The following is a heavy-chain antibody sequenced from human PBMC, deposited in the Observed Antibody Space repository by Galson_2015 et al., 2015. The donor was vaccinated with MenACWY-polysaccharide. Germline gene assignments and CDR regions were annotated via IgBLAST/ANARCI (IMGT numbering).Heavy chain of an antibody. CDR2: VHSIGSS. Sequence: SEPLSLTCPVSGVSLTTSSWSWLRQSPGQGLAWIGWVHSIGSSKYNPSLKNRVTFSIDASKTQSSLKLSSVTAADTAIYYCAGEKDQEPFGWVDPWGQGTLGSVSS. CDR3: AGEKDQEPFGWVDP. V-gene: IGHV4-4*07. D-gene: IGHD3-16*01. CDR1: GVSLTTSS. J-gene: IGHJ5*02.